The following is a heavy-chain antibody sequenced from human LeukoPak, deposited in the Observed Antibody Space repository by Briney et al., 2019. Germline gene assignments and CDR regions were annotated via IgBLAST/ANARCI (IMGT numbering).Heavy chain of an antibody. Sequence: PGGSLRPSCAASGFTFGSYSMNWVRQAPGKGLEWVSYISSSSSTIYYADSVKGRFTISRDNAKNSLYLQMNSLRAEDTAVYYCARDYDFWSGYLYYYGMDVWGQGTTVTVSS. CDR1: GFTFGSYS. CDR3: ARDYDFWSGYLYYYGMDV. D-gene: IGHD3-3*01. V-gene: IGHV3-48*01. J-gene: IGHJ6*02. CDR2: ISSSSSTI.